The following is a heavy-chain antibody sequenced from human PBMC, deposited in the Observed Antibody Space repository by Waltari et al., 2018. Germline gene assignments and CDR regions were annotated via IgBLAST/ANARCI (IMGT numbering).Heavy chain of an antibody. CDR3: AKESGGYDHPYFDQ. D-gene: IGHD5-12*01. CDR1: GGTFSSWA. Sequence: QVQLVQSGAEVRKPGSSVRISCKPSGGTFSSWAFSWVRQAPGKGREWVGSVIPDYGTSSSGQRFQGRGSITADKSTTTIHMELNSLTADDAAVYYCAKESGGYDHPYFDQWGQGTLVTVSS. CDR2: VIPDYGTS. V-gene: IGHV1-69*14. J-gene: IGHJ4*02.